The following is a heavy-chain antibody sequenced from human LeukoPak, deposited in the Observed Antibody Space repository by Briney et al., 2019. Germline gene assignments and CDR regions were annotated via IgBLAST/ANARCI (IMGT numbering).Heavy chain of an antibody. CDR3: ARVPSEYYYGSGSLDY. CDR2: IIPILGIA. D-gene: IGHD3-10*01. V-gene: IGHV1-69*04. J-gene: IGHJ4*02. CDR1: GGTFSSYA. Sequence: GASVKVSCKASGGTFSSYAISWVRQAPGQGLEWMGRIIPILGIANYAQKFQGRVTITADKSTSTAYMEPSSLRSEDTAVYYCARVPSEYYYGSGSLDYWGQGTLVTVSS.